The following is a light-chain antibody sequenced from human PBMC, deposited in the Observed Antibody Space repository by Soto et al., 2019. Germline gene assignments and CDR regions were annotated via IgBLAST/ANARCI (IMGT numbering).Light chain of an antibody. CDR3: QPYTNWPLT. J-gene: IGKJ4*01. Sequence: EIVMTQSPATLSVAPGERATLACRARQSCSSKLSGYQQQPGQAPRLPIHVASTRATGIPARFSGIGSGTEFNLTISSLQSEDFAVYYCQPYTNWPLTFGGGTKVEIK. V-gene: IGKV3-15*01. CDR2: VAS. CDR1: QSCSSK.